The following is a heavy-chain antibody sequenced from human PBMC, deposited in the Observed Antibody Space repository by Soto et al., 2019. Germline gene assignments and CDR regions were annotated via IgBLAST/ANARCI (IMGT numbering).Heavy chain of an antibody. CDR3: AKDLEMATTNYFDY. CDR2: ISYDGSNK. CDR1: GFTFSSYG. Sequence: PGGSLRLSCAASGFTFSSYGMHWVRQAPGKGLEWVAVISYDGSNKYYADSVKGRFTISRDNSKNTLNQKMNNLRAEDTAVYYCAKDLEMATTNYFDYWGQGTLVTVSS. D-gene: IGHD5-12*01. V-gene: IGHV3-30*18. J-gene: IGHJ4*02.